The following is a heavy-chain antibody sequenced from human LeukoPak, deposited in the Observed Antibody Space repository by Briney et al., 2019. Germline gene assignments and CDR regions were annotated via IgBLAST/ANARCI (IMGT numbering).Heavy chain of an antibody. CDR3: AKDNYYGSGSYYDDAFDI. CDR1: GFTFNDYY. Sequence: GGSLRLSCAASGFTFNDYYMSWIRQAPGKGLEWVSAISGSGGSTYYADSVKGRFTISRDNSKNTLYLQMNSLRAEDTAVYYCAKDNYYGSGSYYDDAFDIWGQGTMVTVSS. CDR2: ISGSGGST. J-gene: IGHJ3*02. D-gene: IGHD3-10*01. V-gene: IGHV3-23*01.